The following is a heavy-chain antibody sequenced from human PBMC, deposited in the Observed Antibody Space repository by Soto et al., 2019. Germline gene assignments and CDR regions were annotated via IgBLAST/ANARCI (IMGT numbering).Heavy chain of an antibody. CDR2: ISYDGSNK. D-gene: IGHD1-26*01. J-gene: IGHJ6*02. V-gene: IGHV3-30*18. CDR1: GFTFSSYG. CDR3: AKAFIVGATRPRPYGMDV. Sequence: QVQLVESGGGVVQPGRSLRLSCAASGFTFSSYGMHWVRQAPGKGLEWVAVISYDGSNKYYADSVKGRFTISRDNSKNTLYLQMNSLRDEDTAVYYCAKAFIVGATRPRPYGMDVWGQGTTVTVSS.